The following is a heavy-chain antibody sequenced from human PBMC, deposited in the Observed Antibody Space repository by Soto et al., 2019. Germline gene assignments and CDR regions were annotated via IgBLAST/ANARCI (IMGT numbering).Heavy chain of an antibody. CDR2: VNPIVSMS. Sequence: QVQLVQSGAEVKRPGSSVKVSCKASGDTFNFYSINWVRQAPGLGLEWMGRVNPIVSMSNYAQKFQGRVTXTXDXPMSTAYMELSSLRSEDTAIYYCASSYGSGYRAFDYWGQGALVTVSS. J-gene: IGHJ4*02. CDR3: ASSYGSGYRAFDY. V-gene: IGHV1-69*02. CDR1: GDTFNFYS. D-gene: IGHD3-10*01.